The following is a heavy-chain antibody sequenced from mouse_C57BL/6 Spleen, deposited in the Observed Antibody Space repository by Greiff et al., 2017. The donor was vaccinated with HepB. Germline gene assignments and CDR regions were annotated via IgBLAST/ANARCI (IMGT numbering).Heavy chain of an antibody. V-gene: IGHV1-82*01. D-gene: IGHD4-1*01. J-gene: IGHJ2*01. CDR2: IYPGDGDT. Sequence: QVQLQQSVAELVRPGASVKLSCTASGFNIKNTYMHWVKQRPGKGLEWIGRIYPGDGDTNYNGKFKGKATLTADKSSSTAYMQLSSLTSEDSAVYFCARNWPNFDYWGQGTTLTVSS. CDR1: GFNIKNTY. CDR3: ARNWPNFDY.